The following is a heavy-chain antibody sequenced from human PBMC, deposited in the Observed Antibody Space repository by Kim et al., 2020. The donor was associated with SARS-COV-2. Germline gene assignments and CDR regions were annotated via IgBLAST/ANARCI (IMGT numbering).Heavy chain of an antibody. J-gene: IGHJ4*02. D-gene: IGHD4-17*01. CDR3: AKVPPSHYGDYVPFDY. V-gene: IGHV3-23*01. Sequence: VKGRFTISRDNSTKPRYLQMNSLRAEDTAVYYCAKVPPSHYGDYVPFDYWGQGTLVTVSS.